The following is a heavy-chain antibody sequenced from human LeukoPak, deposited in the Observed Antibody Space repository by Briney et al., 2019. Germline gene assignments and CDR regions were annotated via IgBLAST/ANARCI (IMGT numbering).Heavy chain of an antibody. CDR1: GCTFTGYY. J-gene: IGHJ6*02. Sequence: ASVRVSCKASGCTFTGYYMHWVRQAPGQGLEWMGWINPNRGGTNYAQKFQGRVTMTRDTSISTAYMELSRLRSDDTAVYYCARALAVTGYYYGMDVWGQGTTVTVSS. CDR2: INPNRGGT. V-gene: IGHV1-2*02. D-gene: IGHD4-11*01. CDR3: ARALAVTGYYYGMDV.